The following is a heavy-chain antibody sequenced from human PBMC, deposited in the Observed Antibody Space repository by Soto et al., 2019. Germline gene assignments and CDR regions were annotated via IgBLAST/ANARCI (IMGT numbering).Heavy chain of an antibody. J-gene: IGHJ3*02. Sequence: QVQLVQSGAEVRKPGSSVKVSCEASGGSFNNYVISWLRQAPGQGLEWMGGIIPNYEAANYAQKFRGRLTSTADKTTNTAYMELNSLRHEDTATYYCARYWNAGTLYGAFDIWGQGTTVIVS. V-gene: IGHV1-69*06. CDR3: ARYWNAGTLYGAFDI. CDR1: GGSFNNYV. D-gene: IGHD4-17*01. CDR2: IIPNYEAA.